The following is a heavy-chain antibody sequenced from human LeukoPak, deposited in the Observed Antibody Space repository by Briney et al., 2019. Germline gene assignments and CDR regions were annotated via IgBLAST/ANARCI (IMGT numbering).Heavy chain of an antibody. CDR1: GYTFTGYY. J-gene: IGHJ4*02. CDR3: ASMYSSGWYDDY. V-gene: IGHV1-2*02. CDR2: INPNSGGT. D-gene: IGHD6-19*01. Sequence: ASVKVSCKASGYTFTGYYMHWVRQAPGQGLEWMGWINPNSGGTNYAQKFQGRVTMTRDTSISTAYMELSRRRSDDTAVYYCASMYSSGWYDDYWGQGTLVTVSS.